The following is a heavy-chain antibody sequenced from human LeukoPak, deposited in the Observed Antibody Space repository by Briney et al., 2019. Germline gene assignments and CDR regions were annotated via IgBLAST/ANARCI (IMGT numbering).Heavy chain of an antibody. CDR3: ARVPDDFWSGYFVDY. CDR1: GFTFSRYS. CDR2: ISSSSSYI. V-gene: IGHV3-21*01. Sequence: GGSLRPSCVASGFTFSRYSMKWLRQAPGKGLEWVSSISSSSSYIYYADSVKGRFTISRDNAKNSLYLQMNSLRAEDTAVYYCARVPDDFWSGYFVDYWGQGTLVTVSS. J-gene: IGHJ4*02. D-gene: IGHD3-3*01.